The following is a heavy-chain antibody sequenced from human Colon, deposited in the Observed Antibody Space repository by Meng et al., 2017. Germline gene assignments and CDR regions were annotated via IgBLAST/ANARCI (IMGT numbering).Heavy chain of an antibody. D-gene: IGHD6-19*01. J-gene: IGHJ3*02. V-gene: IGHV4-61*01. Sequence: SETLSLTCTVSGGSVGSSRYYWSWIRQPPGKGLQWIGYIYYSGNTNYNPSIKSRVTLSVDTSKNQFSLKLNSVTAADTAVYYCARDLAGDNAFDIWGQGTMVTFSS. CDR2: IYYSGNT. CDR1: GGSVGSSRYY. CDR3: ARDLAGDNAFDI.